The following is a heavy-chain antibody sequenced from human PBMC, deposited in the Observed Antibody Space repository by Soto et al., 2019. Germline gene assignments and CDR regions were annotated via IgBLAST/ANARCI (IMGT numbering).Heavy chain of an antibody. CDR3: LRSSGVATPDFDY. D-gene: IGHD3-10*01. CDR2: ISHDATLK. V-gene: IGHV3-30-3*01. CDR1: GFTFTLYA. J-gene: IGHJ4*02. Sequence: QSGGSLRLSCAASGFTFTLYAIHWVRQAPGKGPEWVAVISHDATLKYYTDSVKGRFTISRDNSKNTVFLQLNSLRPEDTAVYFCLRSSGVATPDFDYWGQGTLVTVSS.